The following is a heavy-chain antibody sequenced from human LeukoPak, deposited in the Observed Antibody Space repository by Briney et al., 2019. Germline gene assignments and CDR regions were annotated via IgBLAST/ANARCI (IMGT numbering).Heavy chain of an antibody. Sequence: SGLTLVNPTQTLTLTCTFSGFSLSTSGMCVSWIRQPPGKALEWLALIYWDDDKRYSPSLKSRLTITKDTSKNQVVLTMTNMDPVDTATYYCAHSLYSSGWYLPFDAFDIWGQGTMVTVSS. CDR2: IYWDDDK. V-gene: IGHV2-5*08. J-gene: IGHJ3*02. D-gene: IGHD6-19*01. CDR3: AHSLYSSGWYLPFDAFDI. CDR1: GFSLSTSGMC.